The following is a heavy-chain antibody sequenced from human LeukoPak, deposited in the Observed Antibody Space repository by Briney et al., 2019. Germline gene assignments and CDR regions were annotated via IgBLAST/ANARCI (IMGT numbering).Heavy chain of an antibody. CDR1: GFTSSSYS. D-gene: IGHD3-10*01. Sequence: GGSLRLSCAASGFTSSSYSMNWVRQAPGKGLEWVSSISSSSSYIYYADSVKAQFTISRDNANTSPYLQMNSLRAEDTAVYYCARDGRFGFGESIYYYYYYGMDVWGQGTTVTVSS. CDR2: ISSSSSYI. V-gene: IGHV3-21*01. J-gene: IGHJ6*02. CDR3: ARDGRFGFGESIYYYYYYGMDV.